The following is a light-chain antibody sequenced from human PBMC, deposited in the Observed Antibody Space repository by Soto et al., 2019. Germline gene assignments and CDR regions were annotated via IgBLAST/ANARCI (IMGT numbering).Light chain of an antibody. V-gene: IGLV2-11*01. CDR3: CSYAGSYTWV. CDR1: SSDVGGYNY. Sequence: QSALTQPASVSGSPGQSITISCTGTSSDVGGYNYVSWYQHHPGKAPKFMIYDVSKRPSGVPDRFSGSKSGNTASLTISGLQAEDEADYYCCSYAGSYTWVFGGGTQLTVL. CDR2: DVS. J-gene: IGLJ7*01.